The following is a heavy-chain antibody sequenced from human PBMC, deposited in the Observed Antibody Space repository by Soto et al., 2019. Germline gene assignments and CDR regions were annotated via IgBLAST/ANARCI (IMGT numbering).Heavy chain of an antibody. CDR3: ARELELRSETDYYYYMDV. J-gene: IGHJ6*03. CDR2: MNPNSGNT. Sequence: ASVKVSCKASGYTFTSYDINWVRQATGQGLEWMGWMNPNSGNTGYAQKFQGRVTMTRNTSISTAYMELSSLRSEDTAVYYCARELELRSETDYYYYMDVWGKGTTVTVSS. CDR1: GYTFTSYD. D-gene: IGHD1-7*01. V-gene: IGHV1-8*01.